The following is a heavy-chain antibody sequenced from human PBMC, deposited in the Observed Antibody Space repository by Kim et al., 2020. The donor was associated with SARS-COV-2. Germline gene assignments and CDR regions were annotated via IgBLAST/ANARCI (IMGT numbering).Heavy chain of an antibody. Sequence: SETLSLTCTVSGYSISSGYYWGWIRQPPGKGLEWIGSIYHSGSTYYNPSLKSRVTISVDTSKNQFSLKLSSVTAADTAVYYCARDPLRDVMMFAIDYYYG. CDR3: ARDPLRDVMMFAIDYYYG. CDR1: GYSISSGYY. V-gene: IGHV4-38-2*02. D-gene: IGHD2-8*01. J-gene: IGHJ6*01. CDR2: IYHSGST.